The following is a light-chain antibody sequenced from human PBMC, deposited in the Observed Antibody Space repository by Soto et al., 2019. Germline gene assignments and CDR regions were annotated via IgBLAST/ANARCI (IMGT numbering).Light chain of an antibody. CDR3: QQYNNWPEYT. CDR2: GAS. V-gene: IGKV3-15*01. CDR1: QSVGHS. Sequence: ELVVTQSPATLSVSPGEGVTLSCRASQSVGHSLAWYQQKPGQPPRLLIYGASNRVTGIPARFSGSGSGTEFTLTITSLQSEDFAVYYCQQYNNWPEYTFGQGTKLDIK. J-gene: IGKJ2*01.